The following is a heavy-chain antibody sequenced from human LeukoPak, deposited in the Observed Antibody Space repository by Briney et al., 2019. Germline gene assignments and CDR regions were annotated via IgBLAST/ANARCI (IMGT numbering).Heavy chain of an antibody. CDR3: ARESGSSGMDI. J-gene: IGHJ3*02. CDR1: GFTFSSYA. CDR2: ISGSGGST. Sequence: GGSLRLSCAASGFTFSSYAMSWVRQAPGKGLEWASAISGSGGSTYYADSVKGRFTISRDNAKNSLFLQMNSLRAEDTAVYYCARESGSSGMDIWGQGTMVTVSS. V-gene: IGHV3-23*01. D-gene: IGHD1-26*01.